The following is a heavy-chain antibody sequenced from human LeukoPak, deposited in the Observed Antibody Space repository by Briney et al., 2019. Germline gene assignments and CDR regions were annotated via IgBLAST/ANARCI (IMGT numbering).Heavy chain of an antibody. V-gene: IGHV4-4*02. CDR1: GRPISSSNW. D-gene: IGHD3-22*01. CDR2: IYHSGST. CDR3: ARGPYYYDSSGYYIPYYGMDV. J-gene: IGHJ6*02. Sequence: AGTLSLTCAVSGRPISSSNWWSWVRQPPGKGLEWIGEIYHSGSTNYNPSLKSRVTISVDKSKNQFSLKLSSVTAADTAVYYCARGPYYYDSSGYYIPYYGMDVWGQGTTVTVSS.